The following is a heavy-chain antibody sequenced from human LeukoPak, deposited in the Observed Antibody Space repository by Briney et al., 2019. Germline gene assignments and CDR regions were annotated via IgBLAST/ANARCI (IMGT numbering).Heavy chain of an antibody. D-gene: IGHD5-12*01. Sequence: SETLSLTCTVSGGSISSYYWSWIRQPPGKGLEWIGYIYYSGSTNYNPSLKSRVTISEDTSKNQFSLKLSSVTAADTAVYYCARHEISGGYDGLFDYWGQGTLVTVSS. V-gene: IGHV4-59*08. J-gene: IGHJ4*02. CDR2: IYYSGST. CDR3: ARHEISGGYDGLFDY. CDR1: GGSISSYY.